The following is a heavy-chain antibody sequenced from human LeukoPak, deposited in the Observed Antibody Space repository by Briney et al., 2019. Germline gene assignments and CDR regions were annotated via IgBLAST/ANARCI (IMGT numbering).Heavy chain of an antibody. V-gene: IGHV3-23*01. J-gene: IGHJ4*02. D-gene: IGHD2/OR15-2a*01. CDR1: GVTFSSYA. CDR3: AKVITPFYYFDY. Sequence: VGALRLSCADSGVTFSSYAMSWGRQAPGEGLEWGSAISGGGGSTYYADSVKGPFTISRDNSKNTLYLQMNSLRADDTAVYYCAKVITPFYYFDYWGQGTLVTVSS. CDR2: ISGGGGST.